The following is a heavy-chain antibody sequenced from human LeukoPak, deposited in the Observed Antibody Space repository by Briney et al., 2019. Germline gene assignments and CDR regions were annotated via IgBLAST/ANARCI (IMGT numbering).Heavy chain of an antibody. CDR1: GSSLTEVA. CDR2: YDPEDGET. D-gene: IGHD5-24*01. J-gene: IGHJ4*02. Sequence: ASVKVSCRISGSSLTEVAMHWVRQAPGKGLEWMGGYDPEDGETIFAQKFQGRVTMAEDTSNNIAYMELSSLRSEDTAVYYCATESSPGWLQFRPFFDNWGQGTPVTVSS. CDR3: ATESSPGWLQFRPFFDN. V-gene: IGHV1-24*01.